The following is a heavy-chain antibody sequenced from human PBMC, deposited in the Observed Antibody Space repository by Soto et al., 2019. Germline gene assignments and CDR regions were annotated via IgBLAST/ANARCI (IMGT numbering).Heavy chain of an antibody. CDR1: GGSFSGYY. Sequence: QVQLQQWGAGLLKPSETLSLTCAVYGGSFSGYYWSWIRQPPGKGLEWIGEINHSGSTNYNPSLKSRVTISVDTSKNQFSLKLSSVTAADTAVYYCARGQRGYCSSTSCYRDKYAMDVWGQGTTVTVSS. V-gene: IGHV4-34*01. J-gene: IGHJ6*02. CDR3: ARGQRGYCSSTSCYRDKYAMDV. CDR2: INHSGST. D-gene: IGHD2-2*01.